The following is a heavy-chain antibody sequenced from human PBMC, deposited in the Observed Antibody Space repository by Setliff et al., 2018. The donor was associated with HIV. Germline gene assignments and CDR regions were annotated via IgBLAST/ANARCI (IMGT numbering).Heavy chain of an antibody. CDR3: ARETYFFDVTTFYSYALGV. CDR2: VIPVRDMA. D-gene: IGHD4-17*01. J-gene: IGHJ6*02. V-gene: IGHV1-69*04. Sequence: SVKVSCKASGGTLRSYGMTWVRQAPGQGLEWMGTVIPVRDMANYAEKFQGRVTITADRSTSTSYMELRGLRSEDTAVHFCARETYFFDVTTFYSYALGVWGQGTTVTVSS. CDR1: GGTLRSYG.